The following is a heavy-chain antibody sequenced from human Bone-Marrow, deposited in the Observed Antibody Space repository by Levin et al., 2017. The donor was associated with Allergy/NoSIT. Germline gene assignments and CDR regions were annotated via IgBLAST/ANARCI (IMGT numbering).Heavy chain of an antibody. J-gene: IGHJ5*02. CDR3: ARDDSGYDLGVRWFDP. CDR1: EFTFSRYR. D-gene: IGHD5-12*01. CDR2: IGSDSNHI. V-gene: IGHV3-21*06. Sequence: GESLKISCAASEFTFSRYRMNWVRQAPGKGLEWVSSIGSDSNHIEYADSVKGRFTVSRDNAKNSLYLQLSSLGIEDTAVYYCARDDSGYDLGVRWFDPWGQGTLVTVSS.